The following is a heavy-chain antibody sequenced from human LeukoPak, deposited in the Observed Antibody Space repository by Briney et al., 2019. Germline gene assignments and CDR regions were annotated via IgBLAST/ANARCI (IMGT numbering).Heavy chain of an antibody. CDR1: GFAFSSYA. D-gene: IGHD3-9*01. J-gene: IGHJ4*02. Sequence: GGSLRLSCSASGFAFSSYAMHWVRQAPGKGLEYVSAISSKGGSTYYADSVKGRFTISRDNSKNTLYLQMSSLRAEDTAVYYCVKGPYYDILTGYSFDYWGQGTLVTVSS. CDR2: ISSKGGST. V-gene: IGHV3-64D*06. CDR3: VKGPYYDILTGYSFDY.